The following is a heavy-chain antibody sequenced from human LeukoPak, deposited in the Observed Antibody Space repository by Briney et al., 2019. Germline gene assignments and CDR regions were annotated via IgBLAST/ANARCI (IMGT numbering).Heavy chain of an antibody. Sequence: SETLSLTCTVSGGSISSSSYYWSWIRQPPGKGLEWIGYIYYSGSTNYNPSLKSRVTISVDTSKNQFSLKLSSVTAADTAVYYCARDVIWGQGTMVTVSS. V-gene: IGHV4-61*01. CDR3: ARDVI. J-gene: IGHJ3*02. CDR1: GGSISSSSYY. CDR2: IYYSGST.